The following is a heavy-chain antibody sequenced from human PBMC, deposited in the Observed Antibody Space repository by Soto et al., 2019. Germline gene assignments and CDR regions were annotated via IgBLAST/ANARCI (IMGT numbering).Heavy chain of an antibody. V-gene: IGHV1-69*01. Sequence: VASVRVSCKASDYTFTSYGISWVRHAPGHGLEWMGGIIPIFGTANYAPKFQGRVTITADESTSTAYMELSSLRSEDTAVYCCARDRGTGRLQLQGDLDYWGQGTLVTVSS. J-gene: IGHJ4*02. D-gene: IGHD5-12*01. CDR2: IIPIFGTA. CDR1: DYTFTSYG. CDR3: ARDRGTGRLQLQGDLDY.